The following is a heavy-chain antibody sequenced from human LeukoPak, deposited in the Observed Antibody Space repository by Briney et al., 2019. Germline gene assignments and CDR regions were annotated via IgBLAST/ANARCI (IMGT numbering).Heavy chain of an antibody. Sequence: SETLSLTCTVSGGSISSYYWSWIRQPAGKGLEWIGRIYTSGSTNYNPSLKSRVTMSVDTSKNQFSLKLSSVAAADTAVYYCARVPSEVGATSRNWYFDLWGRGTLVTVSS. V-gene: IGHV4-4*07. CDR2: IYTSGST. J-gene: IGHJ2*01. CDR3: ARVPSEVGATSRNWYFDL. CDR1: GGSISSYY. D-gene: IGHD1-26*01.